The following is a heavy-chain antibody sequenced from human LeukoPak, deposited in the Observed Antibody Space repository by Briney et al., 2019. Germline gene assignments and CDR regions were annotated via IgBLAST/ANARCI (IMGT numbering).Heavy chain of an antibody. V-gene: IGHV3-66*01. CDR2: IYSGGST. D-gene: IGHD1-26*01. Sequence: GGSLRLSCAASGFTVSSNYMSWVRQAPGKGLEWVSVIYSGGSTYYADSVKGRFTISRDNSKNTLYLQMNSLRAEDTAVYYCARSGGNYYVPRTDAFDIWGQGTMVTVSS. CDR3: ARSGGNYYVPRTDAFDI. J-gene: IGHJ3*02. CDR1: GFTVSSNY.